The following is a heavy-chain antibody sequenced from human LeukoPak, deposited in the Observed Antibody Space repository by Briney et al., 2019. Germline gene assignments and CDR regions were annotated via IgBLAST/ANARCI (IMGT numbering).Heavy chain of an antibody. CDR2: INRSGDI. CDR1: GESFSGFY. CDR3: ARRDFALFGVITSFDS. V-gene: IGHV4-34*01. J-gene: IGHJ4*02. Sequence: SETLSLTCGVYGESFSGFYWSWIRQTPGKGLQWIGEINRSGDINYNPSLESRVTISVDTSKRQFSLRLSSVTAADTAVYYCARRDFALFGVITSFDSWGQGTRVTISS. D-gene: IGHD3-3*01.